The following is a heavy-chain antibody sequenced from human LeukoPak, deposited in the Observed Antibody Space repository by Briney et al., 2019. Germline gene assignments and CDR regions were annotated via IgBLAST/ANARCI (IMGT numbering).Heavy chain of an antibody. CDR1: GFTFSSYG. CDR3: AKEGYSYGFPDY. CDR2: ISYDGSNK. V-gene: IGHV3-30*18. J-gene: IGHJ4*02. D-gene: IGHD5-18*01. Sequence: PGGSLRLSCAASGFTFSSYGMHWVRQAPGKGLEWVAVISYDGSNKYYADSVKGRFTISRDNSKNTLYLQMNSLRAEDTAVYYCAKEGYSYGFPDYWGQGTLVTVSS.